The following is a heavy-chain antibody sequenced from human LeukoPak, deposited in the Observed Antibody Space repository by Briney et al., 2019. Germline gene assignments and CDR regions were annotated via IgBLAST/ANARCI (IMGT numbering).Heavy chain of an antibody. D-gene: IGHD3-10*01. V-gene: IGHV1-24*01. Sequence: GASVKVSCKVSRSPLTKISIDWVRQAPGKGLECMGTFGPQVGETIHAQKLQGRLKMTADTSTDTAYMEINSLQSEDTAVYYCATGAMVYEYWGQGTLVTVSS. J-gene: IGHJ4*02. CDR2: FGPQVGET. CDR1: RSPLTKIS. CDR3: ATGAMVYEY.